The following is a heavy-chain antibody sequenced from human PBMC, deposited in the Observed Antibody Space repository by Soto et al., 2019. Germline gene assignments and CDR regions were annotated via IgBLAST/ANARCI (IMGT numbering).Heavy chain of an antibody. CDR3: AREGPQDPSGYYLRFDY. Sequence: PSETLSLTCTVSGGSISSYYWSWIRQPAGKGLEWIGRIYSSGSTNYKPSLKSRVTMSVATSKNEFSLNLSSVTAADTAVYYGAREGPQDPSGYYLRFDYCGQGPLVTVYS. V-gene: IGHV4-4*07. J-gene: IGHJ4*02. D-gene: IGHD3-22*01. CDR2: IYSSGST. CDR1: GGSISSYY.